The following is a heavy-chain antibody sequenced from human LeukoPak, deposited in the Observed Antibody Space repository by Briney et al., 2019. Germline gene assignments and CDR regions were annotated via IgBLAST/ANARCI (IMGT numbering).Heavy chain of an antibody. CDR1: GGSFSGYY. J-gene: IGHJ4*02. D-gene: IGHD6-25*01. CDR2: IYSGGST. V-gene: IGHV3-66*01. CDR3: ARVGGDSPYYFDY. Sequence: ETLSLTCAVYGGSFSGYYWSWIRQPPGKGLEWVSVIYSGGSTYYADSVKGRFTISRDNSKYTLYLQMNSLRAEDTAVYYCARVGGDSPYYFDYWGQGTLVTVSS.